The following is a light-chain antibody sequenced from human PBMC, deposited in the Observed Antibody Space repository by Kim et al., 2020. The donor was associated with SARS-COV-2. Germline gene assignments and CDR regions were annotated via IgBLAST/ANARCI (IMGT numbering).Light chain of an antibody. CDR3: QQYGNMYS. V-gene: IGKV3-20*01. CDR1: QTISNTY. J-gene: IGKJ2*03. CDR2: GAI. Sequence: SLSPGERATLSCRASQTISNTYLAWFQLKPGQVPRLLIYGAINRAAGIPDRFSGSGSGTDFTLTISRLDPEDFAVYYCQQYGNMYSFGQGTKLEI.